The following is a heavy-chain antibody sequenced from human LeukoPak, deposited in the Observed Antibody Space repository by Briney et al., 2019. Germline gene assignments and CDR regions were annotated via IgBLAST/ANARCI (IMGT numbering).Heavy chain of an antibody. Sequence: SSQTLSLTCTVSGDSISSGSFYWSWIRQAAGKGLEWIGRVSSSGRTTYNPSLKSRLTISITTSKNQFSLKVTSVTASDTAMYYCARDLSNYGDAYDIWGQGTMVTVSS. CDR1: GDSISSGSFY. V-gene: IGHV4-61*02. D-gene: IGHD3-10*01. CDR2: VSSSGRT. CDR3: ARDLSNYGDAYDI. J-gene: IGHJ3*02.